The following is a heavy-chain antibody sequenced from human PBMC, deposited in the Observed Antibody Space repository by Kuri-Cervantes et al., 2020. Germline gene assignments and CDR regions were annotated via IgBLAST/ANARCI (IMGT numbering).Heavy chain of an antibody. Sequence: ASVKVSCKASGYTFTGYYMHWVRQAPGQGLEWMGWINPNSGGTNYAQKFQGRVTMTRDTSISTAYMELSRLRSDDTAVYYCAKDLWQWLVPRYYYYGMDVWGQGTTVTVSS. CDR2: INPNSGGT. V-gene: IGHV1-2*02. D-gene: IGHD6-19*01. CDR1: GYTFTGYY. J-gene: IGHJ6*02. CDR3: AKDLWQWLVPRYYYYGMDV.